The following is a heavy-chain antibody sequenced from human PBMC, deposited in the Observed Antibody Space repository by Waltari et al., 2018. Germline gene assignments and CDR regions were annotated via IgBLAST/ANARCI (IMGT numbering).Heavy chain of an antibody. J-gene: IGHJ3*02. CDR1: GGSISSSNW. Sequence: QVQLQESGPGLVKPSGTLSLTCAVSGGSISSSNWWRWVRQPPGKGLEWIGEIYHSGSTNYNPSLKSRVTISVDKSKNQFSLKLSSVTAADTAVYYCARRRSEWLLHDAFDIWGQGTMVTVSS. D-gene: IGHD3-3*01. V-gene: IGHV4-4*02. CDR2: IYHSGST. CDR3: ARRRSEWLLHDAFDI.